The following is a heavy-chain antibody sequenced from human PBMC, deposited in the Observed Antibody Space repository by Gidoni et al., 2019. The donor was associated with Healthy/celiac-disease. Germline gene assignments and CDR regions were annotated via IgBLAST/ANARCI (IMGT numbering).Heavy chain of an antibody. Sequence: EVQLVESGGGLVKPGGSLRLSCAASGFTFSSYSMNWVRQAPGKGLEWVSSISSLSIYIYYAYSVKGRFTISRDNAKNSLYLQMNSLRAEDTAVYYCARKEGYSSGWYGGYWGQGTLVTVSS. V-gene: IGHV3-21*01. J-gene: IGHJ4*02. CDR2: ISSLSIYI. D-gene: IGHD6-19*01. CDR3: ARKEGYSSGWYGGY. CDR1: GFTFSSYS.